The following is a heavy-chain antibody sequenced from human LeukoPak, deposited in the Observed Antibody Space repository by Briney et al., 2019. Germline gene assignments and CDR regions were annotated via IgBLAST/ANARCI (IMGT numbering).Heavy chain of an antibody. CDR1: GFTVSSNY. CDR3: ARADGSVAGPPSGH. CDR2: ISYDGSDK. D-gene: IGHD6-19*01. Sequence: GGSLRLSCAASGFTVSSNYMSWVRQAPGKGLEWVAIISYDGSDKYYADSVKGRLTISRDNSKSTLYLQMISLRTEDTAVYYCARADGSVAGPPSGHWGQGTLVTVSS. J-gene: IGHJ4*02. V-gene: IGHV3-30-3*01.